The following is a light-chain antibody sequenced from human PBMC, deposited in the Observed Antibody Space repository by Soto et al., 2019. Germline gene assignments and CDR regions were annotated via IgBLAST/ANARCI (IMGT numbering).Light chain of an antibody. CDR1: QSVSSN. V-gene: IGKV3-15*01. J-gene: IGKJ1*01. CDR2: GAS. Sequence: EIVMTQSPATLSVSPGERATLSCRASQSVSSNLAWYQQKPCKAPRLRIYGASTRATGLPARFSGGGSGTEFTLTISSLQAEDFAVYYCQQYNNWPPWTFGQGTKVEIK. CDR3: QQYNNWPPWT.